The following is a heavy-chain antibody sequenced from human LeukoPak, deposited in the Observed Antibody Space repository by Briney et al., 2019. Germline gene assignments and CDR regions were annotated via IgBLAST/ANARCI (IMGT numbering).Heavy chain of an antibody. V-gene: IGHV3-23*01. CDR3: ARVRSSDYYDSSGYYYSAFDI. J-gene: IGHJ3*02. CDR2: LSGSGGTT. CDR1: GFTFSSYA. Sequence: HPGGSLRLSYAASGFTFSSYAMSWVRQAPGKGLEWVSGLSGSGGTTYYADSVKGRFTISRDNAKNSLYLQMNSLRAEDTAVYYCARVRSSDYYDSSGYYYSAFDIWGQGTMVTVSS. D-gene: IGHD3-22*01.